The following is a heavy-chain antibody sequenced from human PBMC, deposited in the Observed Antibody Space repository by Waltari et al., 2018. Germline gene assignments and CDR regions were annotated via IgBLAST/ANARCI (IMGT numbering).Heavy chain of an antibody. J-gene: IGHJ4*02. V-gene: IGHV3-23*01. CDR2: ISGRGGST. CDR1: GSTFSRYA. CDR3: AKEPYSSSSRYYFDY. D-gene: IGHD6-6*01. Sequence: EGQLLESGGGLVTPGGSLGLARSGSGSTFSRYALNWVRPAPGKGLGWVSAISGRGGSTYYADSVKGRFTISRDNSKNTLYLQMNSLRAEDTAVYYCAKEPYSSSSRYYFDYWGQGTLVTVSS.